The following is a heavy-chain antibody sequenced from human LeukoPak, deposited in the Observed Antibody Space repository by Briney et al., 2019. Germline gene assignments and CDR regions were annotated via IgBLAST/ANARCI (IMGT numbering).Heavy chain of an antibody. CDR1: GSSINSVYS. Sequence: PSETLSLTCTVFGSSINSVYSWGWIRQPPGKGLEWIGSIYHNGNTYYNSSLKSRVTISVHTSENQFSLKLSSVTAAGTAVYYCASYKTYYDSSGNPFDYWGQGTLVTVSS. V-gene: IGHV4-38-2*02. CDR3: ASYKTYYDSSGNPFDY. J-gene: IGHJ4*02. D-gene: IGHD3-22*01. CDR2: IYHNGNT.